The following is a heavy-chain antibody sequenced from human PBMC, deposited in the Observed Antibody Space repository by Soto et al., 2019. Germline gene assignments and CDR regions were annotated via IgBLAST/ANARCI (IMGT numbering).Heavy chain of an antibody. CDR1: GFSLSTYGMG. Sequence: QITVKESGLPLVKPTETLTLTCTFSGFSLSTYGMGVGWIRQPPGKALEWLALIYWDDDKRYSPSLRSRLTITKDTSKNQVDLTMTSMDPVDTATYYCARLPRGVYDLDRLWEKFDYWGQGTRVTVSS. D-gene: IGHD5-12*01. CDR3: ARLPRGVYDLDRLWEKFDY. CDR2: IYWDDDK. J-gene: IGHJ4*02. V-gene: IGHV2-5*02.